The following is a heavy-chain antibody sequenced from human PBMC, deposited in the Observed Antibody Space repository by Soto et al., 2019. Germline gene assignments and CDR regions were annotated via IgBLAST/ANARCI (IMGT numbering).Heavy chain of an antibody. Sequence: LETLSLTRTVSVGSISSSSYYWGRIRQPPGKGLEWIGSIYYSGSTYYNPSLKSRVTISVDTSKNQFSLKLSSVTAADTAVYYCARHDYGDYPLNGYYYGMDVWGQGTTVTVS. D-gene: IGHD4-17*01. CDR2: IYYSGST. V-gene: IGHV4-39*01. CDR1: VGSISSSSYY. J-gene: IGHJ6*02. CDR3: ARHDYGDYPLNGYYYGMDV.